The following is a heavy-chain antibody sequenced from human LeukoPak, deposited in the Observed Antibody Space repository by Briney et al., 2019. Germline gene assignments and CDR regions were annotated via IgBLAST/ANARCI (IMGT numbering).Heavy chain of an antibody. CDR3: AKDPSVPAAIRHNWFDP. CDR1: GFTFSSYA. Sequence: PGGSLRLSCAASGFTFSSYAMSWVRQAPGKGLEWVSAISGSGGSTYYADSVKGRFTISRDNSKNTLYLQMNSLRAEDTAVYYCAKDPSVPAAIRHNWFDPWGQGTLVTVSS. CDR2: ISGSGGST. V-gene: IGHV3-23*01. D-gene: IGHD2-2*01. J-gene: IGHJ5*02.